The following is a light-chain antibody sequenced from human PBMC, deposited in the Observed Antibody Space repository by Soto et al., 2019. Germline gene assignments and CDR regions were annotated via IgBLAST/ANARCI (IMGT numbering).Light chain of an antibody. CDR1: QGIRDA. J-gene: IGKJ1*01. V-gene: IGKV1-17*01. Sequence: DIQMTQSPSSLSASVGDRVTITCRASQGIRDALGWYQQKPGKAPKRLIYAASSLQSGVPSRFSGSGSGTESTLTISSLQPEEFATYYCLQHNSYPQTFGQGTKVEIK. CDR2: AAS. CDR3: LQHNSYPQT.